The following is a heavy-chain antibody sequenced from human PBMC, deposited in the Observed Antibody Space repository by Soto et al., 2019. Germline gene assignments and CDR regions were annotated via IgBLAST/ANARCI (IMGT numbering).Heavy chain of an antibody. CDR2: ISYDGSNK. J-gene: IGHJ4*02. CDR3: AKDFSIMWEQYYLDC. Sequence: GSLRLSCAASGFTFSSYGMHWVRQAPGKGLEWVAVISYDGSNKYYADSVKGRFTISRDNSKNTLYLQMNSLRAEDTAVYYWAKDFSIMWEQYYLDCRGQGTLVTVAS. D-gene: IGHD2-21*01. CDR1: GFTFSSYG. V-gene: IGHV3-30*18.